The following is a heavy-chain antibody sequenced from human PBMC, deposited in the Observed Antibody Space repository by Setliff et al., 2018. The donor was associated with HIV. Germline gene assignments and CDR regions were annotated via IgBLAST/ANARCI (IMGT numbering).Heavy chain of an antibody. CDR2: ISSSGSYI. CDR1: GYTLTELS. V-gene: IGHV3-21*04. CDR3: ARDQEWLVEVEGDALHI. D-gene: IGHD6-19*01. Sequence: SCKVSGYTLTELSMHWVRQAPGKGLEWVSSISSSGSYIYYAPSLKGRFTISRDNFKNTLFLQMNSLRAEDTAVYYCARDQEWLVEVEGDALHIWGQGTMVTVSS. J-gene: IGHJ3*02.